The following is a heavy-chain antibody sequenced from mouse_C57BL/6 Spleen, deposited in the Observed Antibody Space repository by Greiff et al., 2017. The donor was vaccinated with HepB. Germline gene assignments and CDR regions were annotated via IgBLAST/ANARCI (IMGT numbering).Heavy chain of an antibody. CDR1: GFTFSDYG. CDR2: ISSGSSTI. J-gene: IGHJ1*03. V-gene: IGHV5-17*01. Sequence: EVKVVESGGGLVKPGGSLKLSCAASGFTFSDYGMHWVRQAPEKGLEWVAYISSGSSTIYYADTVKGRFTISRDNAKNTLFLQMTSLRSEDTAMYYCATLYDGYYGYFDVWGTGTTVTVSS. CDR3: ATLYDGYYGYFDV. D-gene: IGHD2-3*01.